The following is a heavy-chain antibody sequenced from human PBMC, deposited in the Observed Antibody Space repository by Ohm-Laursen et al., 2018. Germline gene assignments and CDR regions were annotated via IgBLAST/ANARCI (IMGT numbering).Heavy chain of an antibody. J-gene: IGHJ3*02. CDR3: VGQIVVVITIHAFDI. D-gene: IGHD3-22*01. CDR1: GGSIDNYY. V-gene: IGHV4-4*07. Sequence: SDTLSLTCTVSGGSIDNYYWGWVRQPAGKGLEWIGRIYGSGGTVYNPSLKSRVTVSVDTSKNQFSLKLSSVTAADTAVYYCVGQIVVVITIHAFDIWGQGTMVTVSS. CDR2: IYGSGGT.